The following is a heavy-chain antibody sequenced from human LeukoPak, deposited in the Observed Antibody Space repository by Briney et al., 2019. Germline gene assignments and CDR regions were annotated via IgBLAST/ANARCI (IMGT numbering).Heavy chain of an antibody. J-gene: IGHJ4*02. CDR3: ARGEATYYDILTGYSFDY. CDR2: INSDGSST. Sequence: GGSLRLSCAASGFTFSSYWMHWVRQAPGKGLVWVSRINSDGSSTSHADSVKGRFTISRDNAKNTLYLQMNSLRAEDTAVYYCARGEATYYDILTGYSFDYWGQGTLVTVSS. D-gene: IGHD3-9*01. V-gene: IGHV3-74*01. CDR1: GFTFSSYW.